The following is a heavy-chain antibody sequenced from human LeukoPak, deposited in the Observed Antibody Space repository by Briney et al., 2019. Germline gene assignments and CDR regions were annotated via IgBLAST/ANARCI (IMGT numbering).Heavy chain of an antibody. CDR1: GYTFSSNY. J-gene: IGHJ4*02. Sequence: ASVQVSFKASGYTFSSNYIHWVRQAPGQGLEWMGMIYPRDGSTSYAVKFQGRGTVTRDTTTSTGHMEPTGLRSEGTPVYYCARDQDGFDYWGQGTLVTVSP. V-gene: IGHV1-46*01. D-gene: IGHD5-24*01. CDR2: IYPRDGST. CDR3: ARDQDGFDY.